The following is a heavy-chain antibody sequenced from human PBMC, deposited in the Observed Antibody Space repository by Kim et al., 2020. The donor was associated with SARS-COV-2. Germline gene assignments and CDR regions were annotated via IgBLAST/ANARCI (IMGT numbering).Heavy chain of an antibody. CDR3: VKEGYSSSWYGGYYFDY. CDR1: GFTFSSYA. Sequence: GGSLRLSCAASGFTFSSYAMSWVRHAPGKGLEWVSVIYSGGSSTYYADSVKGRFTISRDNSKNTLYLQMNSLRAEDTAVYYCVKEGYSSSWYGGYYFDYWGQETLVTVST. CDR2: IYSGGSST. J-gene: IGHJ4*02. V-gene: IGHV3-23*03. D-gene: IGHD6-13*01.